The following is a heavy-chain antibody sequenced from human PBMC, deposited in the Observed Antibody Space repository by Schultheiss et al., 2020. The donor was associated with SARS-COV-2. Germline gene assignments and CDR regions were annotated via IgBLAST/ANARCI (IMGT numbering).Heavy chain of an antibody. V-gene: IGHV4-31*03. CDR3: ARGDDDYYYYMDV. J-gene: IGHJ6*03. D-gene: IGHD1-1*01. CDR1: GGSISSGGYY. Sequence: SCTVSGGSISSGGYYWSWIRQHPGKGLEWIGYIYYSGSTYYNPSLKSRVTMSVDTSKNQFSLKLSSVTAADTAVYYCARGDDDYYYYMDVWGKGTTVTVSS. CDR2: IYYSGST.